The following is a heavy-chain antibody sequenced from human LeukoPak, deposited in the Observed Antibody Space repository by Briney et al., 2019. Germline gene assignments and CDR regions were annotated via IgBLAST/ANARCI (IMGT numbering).Heavy chain of an antibody. CDR2: IRSKANSYAT. CDR1: GFTFSGSA. D-gene: IGHD3-16*02. J-gene: IGHJ4*02. Sequence: GGSLRLSCAASGFTFSGSAMHWVRQASGKGLEWAGRIRSKANSYATAYAASVKGRFTISRDDSKNTAYLQMNSLKTEDTAVYYCTSMGKNDYVWGSYRQFDYWGQGTLVTVSS. CDR3: TSMGKNDYVWGSYRQFDY. V-gene: IGHV3-73*01.